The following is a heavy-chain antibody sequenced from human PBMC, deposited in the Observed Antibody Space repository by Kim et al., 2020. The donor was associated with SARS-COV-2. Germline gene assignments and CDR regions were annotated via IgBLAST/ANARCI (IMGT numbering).Heavy chain of an antibody. D-gene: IGHD1-26*01. V-gene: IGHV3-30*03. CDR3: ARSLVGDTDLGS. CDR2: ISYEGSTQ. J-gene: IGHJ5*02. CDR1: GFTFSSHV. Sequence: GGSLRLSCAASGFTFSSHVMNWVRQAPGKGLEWVALISYEGSTQKYTDSVKGRFTVSRDNSKNTLFLQMNSLRPEDTAVYYCARSLVGDTDLGSWGQGTLVTVSS.